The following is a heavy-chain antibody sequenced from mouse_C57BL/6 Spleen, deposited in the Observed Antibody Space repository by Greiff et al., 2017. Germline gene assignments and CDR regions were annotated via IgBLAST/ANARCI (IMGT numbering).Heavy chain of an antibody. CDR1: GFSLTSYG. Sequence: QVHVKQSGPGLVQPSQSLSITCTVSGFSLTSYGVHWVRQSPGKGLEWLGVIWSGGSTDYNAAFISSLSISKDNSKSQVFFKMNSLQADDTAIYYCARKDPYYAMDYWGQGTSVTVSS. J-gene: IGHJ4*01. V-gene: IGHV2-2*01. CDR2: IWSGGST. CDR3: ARKDPYYAMDY.